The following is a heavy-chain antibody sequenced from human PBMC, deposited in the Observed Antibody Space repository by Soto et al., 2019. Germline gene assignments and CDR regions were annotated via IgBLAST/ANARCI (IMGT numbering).Heavy chain of an antibody. V-gene: IGHV3-64*01. J-gene: IGHJ4*02. CDR2: ISSNGGTT. Sequence: EVQLAESGGGMVQPGGSLRLSCVASGFTFSSYDMHWVRQAPGKGLEYVSSISSNGGTTYYGNSVKGRCTISRDNSKNTLYLQMGSLRAEAMAVYYCVRRVSGNYDYWGQGTLVTVSS. CDR1: GFTFSSYD. D-gene: IGHD1-7*01. CDR3: VRRVSGNYDY.